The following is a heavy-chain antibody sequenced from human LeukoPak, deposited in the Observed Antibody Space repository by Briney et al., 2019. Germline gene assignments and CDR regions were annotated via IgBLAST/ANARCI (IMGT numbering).Heavy chain of an antibody. CDR1: GYTFTIYY. Sequence: ASVTVSCTASGYTFTIYYMHWVRQAPGQGLEWMGLINPSGGSTSYAQKFQGRVTMTRDTSTSTVYMELSSLRSEDTAVYYCARVLGYYDSSGPPNYFDYWGQGTLVTVSS. CDR3: ARVLGYYDSSGPPNYFDY. J-gene: IGHJ4*02. V-gene: IGHV1-46*01. D-gene: IGHD3-22*01. CDR2: INPSGGST.